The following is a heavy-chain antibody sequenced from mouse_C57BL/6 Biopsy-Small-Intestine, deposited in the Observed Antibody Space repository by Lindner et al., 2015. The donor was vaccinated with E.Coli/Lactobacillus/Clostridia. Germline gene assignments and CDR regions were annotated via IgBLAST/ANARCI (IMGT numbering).Heavy chain of an antibody. J-gene: IGHJ2*01. V-gene: IGHV1-19*01. CDR1: GYTFTDYF. CDR3: TRLYGIYDFDC. CDR2: INPYNGAT. D-gene: IGHD2-1*01. Sequence: VQLQESGPVLVKPGASVKMSCKASGYTFTDYFMNWVKQSHGKSLEWIGVINPYNGATTYNQMFKGKATLTVDKSSSTAYMELNSLTSEDSAVYYCTRLYGIYDFDCWGQGTTLTVSS.